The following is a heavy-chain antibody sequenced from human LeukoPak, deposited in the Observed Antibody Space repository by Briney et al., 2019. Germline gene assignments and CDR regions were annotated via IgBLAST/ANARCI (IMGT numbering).Heavy chain of an antibody. J-gene: IGHJ4*02. CDR3: ARDGPAQMVDLDY. V-gene: IGHV1-2*02. D-gene: IGHD3-10*01. Sequence: ASVKVSCKASGYTFSGTGWYLYWLRQAPGQGLECMGWIHPNDGDTAYAQRFEGRVAMTRDTSISTAYMELRRLRPDDTAVYFCARDGPAQMVDLDYWGQGTLVTVSS. CDR1: GYTFSGTGWY. CDR2: IHPNDGDT.